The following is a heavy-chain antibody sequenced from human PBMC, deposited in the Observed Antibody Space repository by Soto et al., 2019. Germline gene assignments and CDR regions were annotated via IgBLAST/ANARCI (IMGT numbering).Heavy chain of an antibody. CDR3: ARLHEALDF. Sequence: ASETLSLTCTVSSGTVISGSYYWSWIRQPPGKGLEWIGYIYNSRAASYNPSLKSRVSISVDTSKNQFSLKLSSVTAADTAVYYCARLHEALDFWGQGTLVTVSS. CDR2: IYNSRAA. CDR1: SGTVISGSYY. J-gene: IGHJ4*02. D-gene: IGHD4-4*01. V-gene: IGHV4-61*01.